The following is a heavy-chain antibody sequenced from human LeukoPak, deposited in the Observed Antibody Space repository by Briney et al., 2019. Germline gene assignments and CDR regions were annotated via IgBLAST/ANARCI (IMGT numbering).Heavy chain of an antibody. Sequence: TSETLSLTCAVYGGSFSGYYWSWIRQPPGKGLEWIGEINHSGSTNYNPSLKSRVTISVDTSKNQFSLKLSSVTAADTAVYYCARGPYNRWKGAFDIWGQGTMVTVSS. D-gene: IGHD1-14*01. J-gene: IGHJ3*02. CDR3: ARGPYNRWKGAFDI. CDR1: GGSFSGYY. CDR2: INHSGST. V-gene: IGHV4-34*01.